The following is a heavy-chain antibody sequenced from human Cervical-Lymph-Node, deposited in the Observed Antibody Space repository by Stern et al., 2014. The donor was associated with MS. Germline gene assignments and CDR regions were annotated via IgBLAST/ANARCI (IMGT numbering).Heavy chain of an antibody. CDR3: TRPLAGTTLLFDS. CDR2: INPSGDGT. J-gene: IGHJ4*02. Sequence: VQLVESEAEVTRPGASVKVSCKASGDTFTSHYMHWGRQAPGQGLEWMGIINPSGDGTTYAQKFQGRLTMTRDTSTSTVYMELSSLTSEDTAVYYCTRPLAGTTLLFDSWGQGTLVTVSS. CDR1: GDTFTSHY. V-gene: IGHV1-46*03. D-gene: IGHD1-1*01.